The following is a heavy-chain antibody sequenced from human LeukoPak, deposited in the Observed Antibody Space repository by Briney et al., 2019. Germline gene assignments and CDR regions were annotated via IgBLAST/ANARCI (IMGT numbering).Heavy chain of an antibody. CDR2: ISTSTSAT. CDR1: GFTFSSYS. Sequence: GGSLRLSCAASGFTFSSYSMNWVRQAPGKGLEWVSYISTSTSATYYADSVKGRFTISRDNAKNSLYLQMNSLRAEDTAVYCCARLTTVTNPPNYWGQGTLVTVSS. V-gene: IGHV3-48*01. D-gene: IGHD4-17*01. J-gene: IGHJ4*02. CDR3: ARLTTVTNPPNY.